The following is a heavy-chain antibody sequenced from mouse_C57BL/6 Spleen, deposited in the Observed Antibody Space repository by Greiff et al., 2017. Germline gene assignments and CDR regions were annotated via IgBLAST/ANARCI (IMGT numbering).Heavy chain of an antibody. CDR3: ARLYGNYVWYFDV. CDR1: GFTFTDYY. D-gene: IGHD2-1*01. CDR2: IRNKANGYTT. V-gene: IGHV7-3*01. J-gene: IGHJ1*03. Sequence: EVHLVESGGGLVQPGGSLSLSCAASGFTFTDYYMSWVRQPPGKALEWLGFIRNKANGYTTEYSASVKGRFTISRDNSQSIIYLQMNGLRAEDSATYYCARLYGNYVWYFDVWGTGTTVTVSS.